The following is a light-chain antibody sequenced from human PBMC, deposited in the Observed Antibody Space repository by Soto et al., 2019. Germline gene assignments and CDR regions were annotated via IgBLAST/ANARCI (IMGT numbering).Light chain of an antibody. J-gene: IGKJ1*01. CDR2: DAS. CDR3: QQYNSYPWT. Sequence: DIQMTQSPSNLSASVGDRVTITCRASQSISSWLAWYQQKPGKAPKLLIYDASSLEGGVPSRFSGSGSGSEFTLTITSLQPDDFATYYCQQYNSYPWTSGQGTKVDIK. V-gene: IGKV1-5*01. CDR1: QSISSW.